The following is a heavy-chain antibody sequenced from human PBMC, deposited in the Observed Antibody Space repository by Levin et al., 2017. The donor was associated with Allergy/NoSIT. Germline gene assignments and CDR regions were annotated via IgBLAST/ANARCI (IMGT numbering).Heavy chain of an antibody. D-gene: IGHD3-16*01. Sequence: PGGSLRLSCAASGFTFSSYSMNWVRQAPGKGLEWVSSISSSSSYIYYADSVKGRFTISRDNAKNSLYLQMNSLRAEDTAVYYCARDAATYDNDYGMDVWGQGTTVTVSS. CDR3: ARDAATYDNDYGMDV. V-gene: IGHV3-21*01. J-gene: IGHJ6*02. CDR2: ISSSSSYI. CDR1: GFTFSSYS.